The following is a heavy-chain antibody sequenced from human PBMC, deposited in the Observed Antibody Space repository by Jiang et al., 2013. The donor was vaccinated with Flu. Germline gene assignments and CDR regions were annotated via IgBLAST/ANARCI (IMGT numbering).Heavy chain of an antibody. D-gene: IGHD6-6*01. V-gene: IGHV1-46*01. CDR3: ARDGPRGAARTFDH. CDR1: GYTFRNYF. Sequence: SGAEVKKPGASVKISCVTSGYTFRNYFLHWVRQARGQELEWMGMFNPTGGPSGSTTYSQKFQGRVTITRDTSTTTVNMELSGLTSDDTATYYCARDGPRGAARTFDHWGREPWSPSPQ. CDR2: FNPTGGPSGST. J-gene: IGHJ4*02.